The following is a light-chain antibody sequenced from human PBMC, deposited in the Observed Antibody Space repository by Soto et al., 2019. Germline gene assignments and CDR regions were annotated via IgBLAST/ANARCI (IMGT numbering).Light chain of an antibody. CDR3: QQYTRFWT. Sequence: DIQMTQSPSTLSASVGDRVTITCRASESITHWLAWYQQKPGKAPKLLIYKASSLQSGVPLRFSGSGSGTEFTLTISSLQPDDFATYYCQQYTRFWTFGQGTKVDIK. CDR2: KAS. V-gene: IGKV1-5*03. J-gene: IGKJ1*01. CDR1: ESITHW.